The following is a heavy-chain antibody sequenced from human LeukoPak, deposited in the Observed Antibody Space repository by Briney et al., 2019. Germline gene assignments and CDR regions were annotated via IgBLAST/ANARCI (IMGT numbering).Heavy chain of an antibody. CDR2: IPYDGSNK. CDR3: ARDLSGGGYNYFDY. Sequence: GGSLRLSCAASGFTFSSYAMHWVRQAPGKGLXXXXVIPYDGSNKYYADSVKGRFTISRDNSKNTLYLQMNSLRAEDTAVYYCARDLSGGGYNYFDYWGQGTLVTVSS. J-gene: IGHJ4*02. D-gene: IGHD5-24*01. CDR1: GFTFSSYA. V-gene: IGHV3-30-3*01.